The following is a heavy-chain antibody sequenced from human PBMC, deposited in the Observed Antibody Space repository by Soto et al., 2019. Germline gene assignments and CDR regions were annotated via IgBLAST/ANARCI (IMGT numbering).Heavy chain of an antibody. CDR3: ARQGIAAARYYYYGMDV. J-gene: IGHJ6*02. CDR2: IYYSGST. CDR1: GGSISSSSYY. Sequence: QLQLQESGPGLVKPSETLSLTYTVSGGSISSSSYYWGWIRQPPGKGLEWIGSIYYSGSTYYNPSLKSRVTISVDTSKNQFSLKLSSVTAADTAVYYCARQGIAAARYYYYGMDVWGQGTTVTVSS. D-gene: IGHD6-13*01. V-gene: IGHV4-39*01.